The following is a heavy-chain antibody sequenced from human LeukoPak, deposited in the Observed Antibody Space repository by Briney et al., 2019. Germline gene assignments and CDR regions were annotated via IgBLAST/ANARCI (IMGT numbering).Heavy chain of an antibody. CDR2: IDRDGSRI. D-gene: IGHD4-23*01. V-gene: IGHV3-74*01. CDR3: VRGNDYGGPHY. CDR1: GFTFSSYW. J-gene: IGHJ4*02. Sequence: GGSLRLSCAVSGFTFSSYWMHWVRQAPGKGLVWISRIDRDGSRINYADSVKGRFTISRDNGKNTLFLQMNSLRAEDAAVYYCVRGNDYGGPHYWGQGTLVTVSS.